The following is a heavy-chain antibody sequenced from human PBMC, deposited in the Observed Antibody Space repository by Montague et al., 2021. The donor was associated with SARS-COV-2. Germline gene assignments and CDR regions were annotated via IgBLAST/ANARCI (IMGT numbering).Heavy chain of an antibody. J-gene: IGHJ4*02. Sequence: SETLSLTCNVSGGSMNDCYWSWTRQSPGKGLEWIGYIYYTGTTNYNPSLKSRVTISIDTSNNHFSLNLKSVTAADSAVYYCAGGEDIVGVKDWGQGTLVAVSS. CDR2: IYYTGTT. D-gene: IGHD5-12*01. CDR1: GGSMNDCY. CDR3: AGGEDIVGVKD. V-gene: IGHV4-59*01.